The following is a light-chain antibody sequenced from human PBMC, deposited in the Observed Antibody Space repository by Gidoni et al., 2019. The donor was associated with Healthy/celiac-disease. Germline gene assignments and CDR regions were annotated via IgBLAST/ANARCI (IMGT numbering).Light chain of an antibody. CDR2: QDS. Sequence: SYELTQPPSVSVSSGPTASITCSGDKLGEKYACWYQQKPGQSPVLVIYQDSKRPSGIPERFSGSNSGNTATLTISGTQAMDEADYYCQAWDSSTFAVFGGGTQLTVL. V-gene: IGLV3-1*01. CDR3: QAWDSSTFAV. J-gene: IGLJ7*01. CDR1: KLGEKY.